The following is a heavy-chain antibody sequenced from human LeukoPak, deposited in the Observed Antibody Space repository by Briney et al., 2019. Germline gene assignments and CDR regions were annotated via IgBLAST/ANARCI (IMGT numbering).Heavy chain of an antibody. Sequence: GGSLRLSCAGSGFTFRNSAMTWVRQAPGKGLEWVSLISFSGANTYYADSVKGRFTISRDNSKDTLYLQMNSLRAEDTAIYYCARDIQLSTWGLGTMVTVSS. CDR2: ISFSGANT. CDR1: GFTFRNSA. V-gene: IGHV3-23*01. D-gene: IGHD5-24*01. CDR3: ARDIQLST. J-gene: IGHJ3*01.